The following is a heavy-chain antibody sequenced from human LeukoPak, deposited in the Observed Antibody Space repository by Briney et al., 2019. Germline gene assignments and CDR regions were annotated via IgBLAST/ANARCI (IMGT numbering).Heavy chain of an antibody. Sequence: PGRSLRLSCAASGFTFSSYGMHWVRQAPGKGLEWVAVIWYDGSNKYYADSVKGRFTISRDNSKNTLYLQMNSLRAEDTAVYYCARDTAIIMPRYYFGYWGQGTLVTVSS. V-gene: IGHV3-33*01. J-gene: IGHJ4*02. CDR2: IWYDGSNK. CDR3: ARDTAIIMPRYYFGY. D-gene: IGHD5-18*01. CDR1: GFTFSSYG.